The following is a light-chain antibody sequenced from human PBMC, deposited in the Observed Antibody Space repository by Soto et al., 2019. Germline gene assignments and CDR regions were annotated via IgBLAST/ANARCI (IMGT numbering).Light chain of an antibody. J-gene: IGLJ2*01. Sequence: QSVLTQPPSVSGAPGQRVTISCTGSSSNIGAGYDVHWYQQLPGKAPKLLIYGNSNRPSVVPDRFSGSKSGTSGSLAITGLQAEDEADYYCQSYNSSLNGVIFGGGTKLTVL. CDR1: SSNIGAGYD. CDR3: QSYNSSLNGVI. V-gene: IGLV1-40*01. CDR2: GNS.